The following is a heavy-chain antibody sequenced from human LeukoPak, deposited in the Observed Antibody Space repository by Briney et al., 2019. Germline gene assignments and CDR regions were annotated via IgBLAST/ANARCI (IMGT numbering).Heavy chain of an antibody. CDR3: ARLPSRGYSYGLEDYGMDV. J-gene: IGHJ6*02. CDR2: IYPGDSNI. CDR1: GYDFANYW. Sequence: GESLKISCEASGYDFANYWIGWVRQKPGKGLEWMGIIYPGDSNIIYSSSFQGQMTISADKSISTAYLQLSGLKASDIAIYYCARLPSRGYSYGLEDYGMDVWGQGTTVTVSS. D-gene: IGHD5-18*01. V-gene: IGHV5-51*01.